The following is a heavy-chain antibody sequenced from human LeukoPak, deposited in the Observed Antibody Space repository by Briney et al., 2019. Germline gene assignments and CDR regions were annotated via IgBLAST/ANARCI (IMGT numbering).Heavy chain of an antibody. J-gene: IGHJ5*02. Sequence: GGSLRLSCAASGFTFSSYRMSWVRQAPGKGLEWVANIKQDGSEKYYVDSVKGRFTISRDNAKNSLYLQMNSLRAEDTAVYYCARDLREGIANWFDPWGQGTLVTVSS. CDR2: IKQDGSEK. CDR1: GFTFSSYR. CDR3: ARDLREGIANWFDP. V-gene: IGHV3-7*03. D-gene: IGHD6-13*01.